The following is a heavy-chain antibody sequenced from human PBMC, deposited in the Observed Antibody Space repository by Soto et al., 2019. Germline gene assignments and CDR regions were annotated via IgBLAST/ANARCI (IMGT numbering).Heavy chain of an antibody. CDR3: ARDSSGRQYYGMDV. D-gene: IGHD3-22*01. CDR2: ITTTSSTM. CDR1: GFIFSDYS. V-gene: IGHV3-48*02. Sequence: HPGGSLRLSCTPSGFIFSDYSMNWVRQAPGKGLEWISYITTTSSTMYYADSVRGRFTISRDNAKNSLYLRMNSLRDEDTAVYYCARDSSGRQYYGMDVWGQGTTVTVSS. J-gene: IGHJ6*02.